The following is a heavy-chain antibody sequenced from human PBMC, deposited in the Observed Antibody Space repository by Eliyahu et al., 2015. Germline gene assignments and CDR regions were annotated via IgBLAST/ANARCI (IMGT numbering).Heavy chain of an antibody. CDR1: EXXFTSHX. J-gene: IGHJ3*02. Sequence: QVQLVQSGAEVKKPGASVRISCQASEXXFTSHXVHWVXQAPGQGLXWLGLINPSGGTTSDAQKFQGRVTLTRDTSTSTLYLELSSLRSEDTAVYYCARGGGCRYTSCYDALDIWGQGTLVTVSS. D-gene: IGHD2-2*01. CDR3: ARGGGCRYTSCYDALDI. CDR2: INPSGGTT. V-gene: IGHV1-46*01.